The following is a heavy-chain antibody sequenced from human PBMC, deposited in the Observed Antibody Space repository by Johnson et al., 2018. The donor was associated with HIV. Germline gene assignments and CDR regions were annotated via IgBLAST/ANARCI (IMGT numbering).Heavy chain of an antibody. CDR1: GFTFSSYA. J-gene: IGHJ3*02. Sequence: QVQLVESGGGVVQPGRSLRLSCAASGFTFSSYAMHWVRQAPGKGLEWVAVISYDGSNKYYADPVKGRFTISRDNSKNTLYLQMNSLRAEDTAVYYCARGGFMIVVGDAFDIWGQGTMVTVSS. CDR2: ISYDGSNK. V-gene: IGHV3-30-3*01. CDR3: ARGGFMIVVGDAFDI. D-gene: IGHD3-22*01.